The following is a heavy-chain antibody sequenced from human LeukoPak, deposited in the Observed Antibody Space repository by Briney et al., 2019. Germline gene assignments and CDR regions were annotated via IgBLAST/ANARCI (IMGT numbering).Heavy chain of an antibody. CDR2: IYHSGST. J-gene: IGHJ5*02. V-gene: IGHV4-38-2*02. Sequence: PSETLSLTCTVSGYSISSGYYWGWIRQPPGKGLEWIGSIYHSGSTYYNPSLKSRVTISVDTSKNQFSLKLSSVTAADTAVYYCARGYVNTMIVVVHQKDNWFDPWGQGTLVTVSS. D-gene: IGHD3-22*01. CDR1: GYSISSGYY. CDR3: ARGYVNTMIVVVHQKDNWFDP.